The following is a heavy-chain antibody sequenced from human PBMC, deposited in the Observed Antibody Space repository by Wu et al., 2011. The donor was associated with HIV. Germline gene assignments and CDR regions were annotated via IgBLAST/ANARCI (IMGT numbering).Heavy chain of an antibody. J-gene: IGHJ4*02. CDR3: ARVQPTGVFGVVTLPTDY. D-gene: IGHD4-23*01. V-gene: IGHV1-18*04. CDR2: ISGYNGNT. CDR1: GYTFTNYG. Sequence: QVQLVQSGAEVKKPGASVKVSCKASGYTFTNYGISWVRQAPGQGLEWMGWISGYNGNTNYAQKFQGRVTMTTDTSTSTAYMELRSLRSADTAVYYCARVQPTGVFGVVTLPTDYWGQGTLVTVSS.